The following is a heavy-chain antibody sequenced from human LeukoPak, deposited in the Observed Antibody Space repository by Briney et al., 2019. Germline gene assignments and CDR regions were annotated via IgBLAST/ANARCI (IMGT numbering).Heavy chain of an antibody. D-gene: IGHD3-3*01. CDR3: AIDGGYGFWSGYPNYNWFDP. V-gene: IGHV1-18*01. Sequence: ASVKVSCKASGYTFTSYGFSWGRQRPGQGLGWIGLISAYNGNTNYAQTLQGRVTMTTDTSTSTAYMELRSLRSDDTAVYYCAIDGGYGFWSGYPNYNWFDPWGQGTLVTVSS. CDR1: GYTFTSYG. CDR2: ISAYNGNT. J-gene: IGHJ5*02.